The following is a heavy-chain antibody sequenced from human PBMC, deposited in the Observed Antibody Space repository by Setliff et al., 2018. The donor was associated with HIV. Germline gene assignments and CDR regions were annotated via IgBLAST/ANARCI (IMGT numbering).Heavy chain of an antibody. D-gene: IGHD6-13*01. J-gene: IGHJ6*03. V-gene: IGHV4-39*01. CDR2: IYSSGSP. CDR1: GASISNSNAY. CDR3: ARHRDPPGTSWIYYYYYMDL. Sequence: SETLSLICGVYGASISNSNAYWGWIRQPPGKRLEWLGSIYSSGSPSYNPSLSSRLTISVDTSKNHVSLRLTSVTAADTGVYYCARHRDPPGTSWIYYYYYMDLWGEGTTVTVSS.